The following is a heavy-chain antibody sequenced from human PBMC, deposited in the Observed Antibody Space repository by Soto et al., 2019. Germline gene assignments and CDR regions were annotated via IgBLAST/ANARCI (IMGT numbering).Heavy chain of an antibody. D-gene: IGHD2-21*02. V-gene: IGHV3-9*01. Sequence: LRLSCAASGFTFDDYAMHWVRQAPGKGLEWVSGISWNSGSIGYADSVKGRFTISRDNAKNSLYLQMNSLRAEDTALYYCAKDMGNGNGGNYNAFDIWGQGTMVTVSS. CDR1: GFTFDDYA. J-gene: IGHJ3*02. CDR3: AKDMGNGNGGNYNAFDI. CDR2: ISWNSGSI.